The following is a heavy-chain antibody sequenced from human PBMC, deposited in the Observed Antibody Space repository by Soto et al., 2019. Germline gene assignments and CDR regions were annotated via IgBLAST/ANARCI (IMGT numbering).Heavy chain of an antibody. V-gene: IGHV1-69*01. Sequence: QVQLVQSGAEVKKPGSSVKVSCKASGGTFSSYAISWVRQPPGQGLEWMGGIIPIFGTANYAQKFQGRVKITADESTSTAYMELSSLRSEDTAVYYCARDQDYYGSGRPPAWFDPWGQGTLVTVSS. CDR2: IIPIFGTA. CDR1: GGTFSSYA. D-gene: IGHD3-10*01. J-gene: IGHJ5*02. CDR3: ARDQDYYGSGRPPAWFDP.